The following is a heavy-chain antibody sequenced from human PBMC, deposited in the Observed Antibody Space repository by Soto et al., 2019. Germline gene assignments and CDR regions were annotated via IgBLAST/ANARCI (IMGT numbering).Heavy chain of an antibody. J-gene: IGHJ6*02. CDR2: ISSSGSTI. CDR1: GFTFSSYE. D-gene: IGHD2-2*01. CDR3: AKHIWGIVVVPAAMGPYLPGMDV. V-gene: IGHV3-48*03. Sequence: GGSLRLSCAASGFTFSSYEMNWVRQAPGKGLEWVSYISSSGSTIYYADSVKGRFTISRDNAKNSLYLQMNSLRAEDTAVYYCAKHIWGIVVVPAAMGPYLPGMDVWGQGTTVT.